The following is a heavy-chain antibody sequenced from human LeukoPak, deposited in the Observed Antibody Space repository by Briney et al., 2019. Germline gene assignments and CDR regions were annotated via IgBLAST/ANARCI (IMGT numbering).Heavy chain of an antibody. CDR1: GFTFSSYG. CDR3: ARDRETVLYYFDY. D-gene: IGHD2-8*02. CDR2: ISYDGSNK. J-gene: IGHJ4*02. Sequence: PGGSLRLSCAASGFTFSSYGMHWVRQAPGKGLEWVAVISYDGSNKYYADSVKGRFTISRDNSKNTLYLQMNSLRAEDTAVYYCARDRETVLYYFDYWGQGTLVTVSS. V-gene: IGHV3-30*19.